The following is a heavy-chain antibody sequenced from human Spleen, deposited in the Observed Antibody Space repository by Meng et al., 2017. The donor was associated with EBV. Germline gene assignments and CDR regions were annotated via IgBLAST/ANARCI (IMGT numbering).Heavy chain of an antibody. V-gene: IGHV4-34*01. CDR2: SDHTGGT. CDR1: GESFSDNY. Sequence: QVQRQQWGAGLLRPSAILSLTCAVYGESFSDNYWSWIRPSPGKGLEWIGESDHTGGTNYNPSLMSRVTISVDTSKNQFSLNLTSVTAADTAVYYCARGPGDYLVLDWFDPWGQGTLVTVSS. D-gene: IGHD4-17*01. J-gene: IGHJ5*02. CDR3: ARGPGDYLVLDWFDP.